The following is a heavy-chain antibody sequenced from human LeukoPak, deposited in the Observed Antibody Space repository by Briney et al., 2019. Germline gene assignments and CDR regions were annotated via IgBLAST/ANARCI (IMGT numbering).Heavy chain of an antibody. CDR2: VYYTGST. CDR1: GGSISSLY. D-gene: IGHD4-17*01. CDR3: ARDSSTVTTRHFDY. Sequence: SETLSLTCSVSGGSISSLYWSWIRQPPGKGLECIGYVYYTGSTYYNPSLKNRVTISVDTSRNQFSLRLNYVTAADTAVYYCARDSSTVTTRHFDYWGQGALVTVSS. J-gene: IGHJ4*02. V-gene: IGHV4-59*01.